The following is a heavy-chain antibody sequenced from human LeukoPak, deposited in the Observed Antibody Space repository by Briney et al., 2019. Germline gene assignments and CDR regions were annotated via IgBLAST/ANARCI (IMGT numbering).Heavy chain of an antibody. J-gene: IGHJ4*02. Sequence: PGGSLRLSCEASGFTVSTNYITWVRQAPGKGLEWVSSISSSSSYIYYADSVKGRFTISRDNAKNSLYLQMNSLRAEDTAVYYCARFGNTYYYDSSGYYLDYWGQGTLVTVSS. V-gene: IGHV3-21*01. CDR1: GFTVSTNY. D-gene: IGHD3-22*01. CDR2: ISSSSSYI. CDR3: ARFGNTYYYDSSGYYLDY.